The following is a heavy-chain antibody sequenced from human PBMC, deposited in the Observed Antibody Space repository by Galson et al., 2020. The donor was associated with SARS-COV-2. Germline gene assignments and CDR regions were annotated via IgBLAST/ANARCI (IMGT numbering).Heavy chain of an antibody. J-gene: IGHJ4*01. D-gene: IGHD4-17*01. Sequence: QAGGSLRLSCAASGFSFSSFGMHWVRQAPGKGLEWVAVMSYDESNIFYADSVKGRFTISRDNSKNTLYLQMNTLRAEDTAMYYCARDRHYGDYWGGGEVLDHWGHGTLVTVSS. CDR3: ARDRHYGDYWGGGEVLDH. CDR2: MSYDESNI. V-gene: IGHV3-30*03. CDR1: GFSFSSFG.